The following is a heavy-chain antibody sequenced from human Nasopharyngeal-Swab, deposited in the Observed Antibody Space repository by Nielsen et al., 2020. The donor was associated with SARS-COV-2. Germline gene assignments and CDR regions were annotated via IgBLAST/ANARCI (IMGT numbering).Heavy chain of an antibody. J-gene: IGHJ4*02. CDR3: ARRSGYSYGYALDN. Sequence: RQAPGKGLEWIASIYHSGSTYYNPSLRSRVTILVDTSKYQFSLKLYSVTAADTAIYYCARRSGYSYGYALDNWGPGTLVTVSS. CDR2: IYHSGST. D-gene: IGHD5-18*01. V-gene: IGHV4-38-2*01.